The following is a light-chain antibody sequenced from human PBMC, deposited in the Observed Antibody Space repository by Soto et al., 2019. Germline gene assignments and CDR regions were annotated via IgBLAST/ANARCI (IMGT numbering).Light chain of an antibody. J-gene: IGLJ3*02. Sequence: QSALTQPRSVSGSPGQSVTISCTGTSSDVGIYNYVSWYQHHPGNAPKLIIYDVIKQPSGVPDCFSGSKSVITASLTISGLQADDEADYYFCSYAATSALVFGGGTKLTVL. CDR1: SSDVGIYNY. V-gene: IGLV2-11*01. CDR2: DVI. CDR3: CSYAATSALV.